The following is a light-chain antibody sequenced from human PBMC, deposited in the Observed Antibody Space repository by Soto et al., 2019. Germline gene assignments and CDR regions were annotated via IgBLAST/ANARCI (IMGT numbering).Light chain of an antibody. CDR3: QQYYTNSWS. J-gene: IGKJ1*01. Sequence: EIVLTQSPGTLSLSPGERATLSCRASQSVSSNYLARYQHKPGQPPKMLIYWASIRESGVPDRFSGSGSGTDFTLTISSLQSEDVAVYYCQQYYTNSWSFGQGTKVEIK. CDR1: QSVSSNY. CDR2: WAS. V-gene: IGKV4-1*01.